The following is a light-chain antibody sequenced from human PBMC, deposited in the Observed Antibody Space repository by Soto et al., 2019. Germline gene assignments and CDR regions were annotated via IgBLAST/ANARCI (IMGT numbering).Light chain of an antibody. Sequence: QSALTQPASVSGSPGQSITISCTGTSSDVGSYNLVSWYQQHPGKAPKLMIYEVSKRPSGVSNRCSGSKSGNTASLTISGLQAEDEADYYCCSYAGSSTFYVFGTGTQLTVL. CDR1: SSDVGSYNL. J-gene: IGLJ1*01. V-gene: IGLV2-23*02. CDR2: EVS. CDR3: CSYAGSSTFYV.